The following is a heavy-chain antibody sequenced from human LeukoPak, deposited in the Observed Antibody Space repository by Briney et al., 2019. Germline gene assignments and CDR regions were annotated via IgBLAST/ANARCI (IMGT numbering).Heavy chain of an antibody. D-gene: IGHD3-22*01. Sequence: GGSLRLSCAASGLTFSSYSMSWVRQAPGKGLEWVSYISSRSSAIYYADSVKGRFTISRDNAKNSLYLQMSSLRDEDTAVYYCARDTYYYDSSGYYYFFTTASKFDYWGQGTLVTVSS. CDR3: ARDTYYYDSSGYYYFFTTASKFDY. CDR1: GLTFSSYS. CDR2: ISSRSSAI. J-gene: IGHJ4*02. V-gene: IGHV3-48*02.